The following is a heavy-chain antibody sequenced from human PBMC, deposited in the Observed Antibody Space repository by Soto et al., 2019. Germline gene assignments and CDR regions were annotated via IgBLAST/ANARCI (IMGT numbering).Heavy chain of an antibody. CDR2: ITSSSGSTM. D-gene: IGHD3-3*01. CDR3: ARDVFAGPGH. V-gene: IGHV3-48*02. Sequence: GGSLRLSCAASGFPFSSNGMNWVRQAPGKGLEWISYITSSSGSTMYYADSVKGRFTISRDNAKNSVYLQMNSLRDEDTAVYYCARDVFAGPGHWGQGTLVTVSS. J-gene: IGHJ4*02. CDR1: GFPFSSNG.